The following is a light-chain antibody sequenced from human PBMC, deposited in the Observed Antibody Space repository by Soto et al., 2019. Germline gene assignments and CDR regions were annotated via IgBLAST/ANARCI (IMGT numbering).Light chain of an antibody. Sequence: EIVLTQSPGTLSLSPGERATLSCRASQSIYINSLAWYQHKRGQAPRLLIYAATVRATAVPDRFNGSGSGTDFALTISRLEPEDSAMYYCQPYGDSPFAFGPGTKLDVK. J-gene: IGKJ3*01. CDR3: QPYGDSPFA. CDR1: QSIYINS. V-gene: IGKV3-20*01. CDR2: AAT.